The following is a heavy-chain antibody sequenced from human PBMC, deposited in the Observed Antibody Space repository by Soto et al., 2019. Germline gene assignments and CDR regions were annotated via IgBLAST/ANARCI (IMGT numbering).Heavy chain of an antibody. CDR3: ARDRSVVAATCFDY. Sequence: ASMKGSFQVSGYTPPEFFIHRGGQGPGKGLEWMGGFDPEDGETIYAQKFQGRVTMTRDTSTSTVYMELSSMRSEDTAVYYCARDRSVVAATCFDYWGQGTLVTVSS. CDR1: GYTPPEFF. V-gene: IGHV1-24*01. CDR2: FDPEDGET. D-gene: IGHD2-15*01. J-gene: IGHJ4*02.